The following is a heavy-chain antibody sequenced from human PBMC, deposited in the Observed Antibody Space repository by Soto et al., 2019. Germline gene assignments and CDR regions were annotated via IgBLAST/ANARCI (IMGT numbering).Heavy chain of an antibody. J-gene: IGHJ4*02. CDR2: IYPGDSDT. CDR1: GYSFTSYW. Sequence: GESLKISCKGSGYSFTSYWIGWVRQMPGKGLEWMGIIYPGDSDTRYSPSFQGQVTILADKSISTAYLQWSSLKASDTAMYYCVRQVCSGGSCYHAFDYWGQGTLVTVSS. D-gene: IGHD2-15*01. CDR3: VRQVCSGGSCYHAFDY. V-gene: IGHV5-51*01.